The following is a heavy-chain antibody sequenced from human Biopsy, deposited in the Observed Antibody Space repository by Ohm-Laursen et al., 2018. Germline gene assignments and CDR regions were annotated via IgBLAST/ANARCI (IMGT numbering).Heavy chain of an antibody. Sequence: SLRLSCAASGFTFSTYAMSWVRQAPGKGLEWVSSITSSGASTDFADSVKGRFTISRDNSKNTVYLQMNSLRAEDTAVYYCARDRREHYQFDSWGQGTLVTVSS. V-gene: IGHV3-23*01. CDR1: GFTFSTYA. CDR2: ITSSGAST. CDR3: ARDRREHYQFDS. J-gene: IGHJ4*02. D-gene: IGHD1-26*01.